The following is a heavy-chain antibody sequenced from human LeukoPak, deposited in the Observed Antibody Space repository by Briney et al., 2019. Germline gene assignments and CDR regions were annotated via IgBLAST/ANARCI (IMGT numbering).Heavy chain of an antibody. D-gene: IGHD3-10*01. V-gene: IGHV4-30-2*01. CDR1: GGSISSGGYS. Sequence: PSETLSLTCAVSGGSISSGGYSWSWIRQPPGKGLEWIGYIYHSGSTYYNPSLKSRVTISVDRSKNQFSLKLSSVTAADTAVYYCARAVRGYGSGSYYTAHWFDPWGQGTLVTVSS. CDR2: IYHSGST. J-gene: IGHJ5*02. CDR3: ARAVRGYGSGSYYTAHWFDP.